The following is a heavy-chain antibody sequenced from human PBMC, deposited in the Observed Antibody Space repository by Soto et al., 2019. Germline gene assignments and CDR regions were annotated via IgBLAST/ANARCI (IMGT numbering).Heavy chain of an antibody. CDR2: ISAYNGNT. D-gene: IGHD1-7*01. CDR1: GYPFTSYG. V-gene: IGHV1-18*01. J-gene: IGHJ6*02. Sequence: QVQLVQSGAEVKKPGASVKVSCKASGYPFTSYGINWVRQAPGQGLEWMGWISAYNGNTNYAQKLQGRVTMTTDTSTSTAYTELRSLRSDDTAVYYCARVITGTTFYYYYGMDVWGQGTTVTVSS. CDR3: ARVITGTTFYYYYGMDV.